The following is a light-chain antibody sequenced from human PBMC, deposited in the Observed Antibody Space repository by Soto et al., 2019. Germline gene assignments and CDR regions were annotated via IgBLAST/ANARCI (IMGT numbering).Light chain of an antibody. CDR3: SSYTSSSTLSWV. Sequence: QSVLTQPASVSGSPGQSITISCTGTSSDVGGYNYVSWYQQHPGKAPKLMIYEVSNRPSGVSNRFSGSKSGNTASLTISGLQAEDEADYYCSSYTSSSTLSWVFGPGTKVTVL. V-gene: IGLV2-14*01. J-gene: IGLJ1*01. CDR1: SSDVGGYNY. CDR2: EVS.